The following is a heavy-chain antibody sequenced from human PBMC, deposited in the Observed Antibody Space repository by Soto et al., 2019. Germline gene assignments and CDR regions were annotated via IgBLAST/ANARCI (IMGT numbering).Heavy chain of an antibody. CDR1: GFTFINYS. D-gene: IGHD3-10*01. CDR3: ATAPTNFFGSGSHLDY. V-gene: IGHV3-21*01. CDR2: ITRRGPYI. Sequence: EVQLVESGGGLVKPGGSQRLSCAASGFTFINYSMNWVRQAPGKGLEWFSSITRRGPYIYYADSVKGRFTISRDNAKNSLFLQMNSLRAEDTAVYYCATAPTNFFGSGSHLDYWGQGTLVTVSP. J-gene: IGHJ4*02.